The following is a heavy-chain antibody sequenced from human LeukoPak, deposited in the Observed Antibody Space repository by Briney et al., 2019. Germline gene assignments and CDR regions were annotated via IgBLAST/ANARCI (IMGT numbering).Heavy chain of an antibody. CDR2: IIPIFGTA. D-gene: IGHD7-27*01. CDR1: GGTFSSYA. V-gene: IGHV1-69*13. Sequence: SAKVSSTASGGTFSSYAISWVRQAPGQGLEWMGGIIPIFGTANYAQKFQGRVTITADESTSTAYMELSSLRSEDTAVYYCGRDGDLTNFDYWGQGTLVTVSS. CDR3: GRDGDLTNFDY. J-gene: IGHJ4*02.